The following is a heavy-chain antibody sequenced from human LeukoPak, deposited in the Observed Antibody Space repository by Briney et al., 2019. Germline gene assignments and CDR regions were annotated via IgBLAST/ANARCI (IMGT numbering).Heavy chain of an antibody. J-gene: IGHJ4*02. CDR2: IYYTEST. CDR3: ARLDDSSGYYPYYFDY. D-gene: IGHD3-22*01. V-gene: IGHV4-39*07. CDR1: GGSISSSSYY. Sequence: SETLSLTCTVSGGSISSSSYYWGWIRQPPGKGLEYIGSIYYTESTYYNPSLKSRVTISVDTSKNQFSLKLSSVTAADTAVYYCARLDDSSGYYPYYFDYWGQGTLVTVSS.